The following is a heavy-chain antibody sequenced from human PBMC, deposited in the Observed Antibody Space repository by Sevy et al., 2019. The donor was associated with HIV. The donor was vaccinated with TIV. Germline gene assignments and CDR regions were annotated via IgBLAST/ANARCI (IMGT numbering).Heavy chain of an antibody. CDR1: GFTVSSNY. V-gene: IGHV3-53*01. J-gene: IGHJ4*02. Sequence: GESLKISCAASGFTVSSNYMSWVRQAPGKGLEWVSVLYSAGSTYYADSVKGRFTIPRDKSRNTLYLEMNSLRAEDTAVYYCATDPGYSSGWSFSFDYWGQGTLVTVSS. CDR2: LYSAGST. D-gene: IGHD6-19*01. CDR3: ATDPGYSSGWSFSFDY.